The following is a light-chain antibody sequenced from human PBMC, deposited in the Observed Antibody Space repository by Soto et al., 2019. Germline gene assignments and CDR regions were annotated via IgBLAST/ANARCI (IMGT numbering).Light chain of an antibody. CDR3: GTWDSSLSAGV. J-gene: IGLJ2*01. CDR2: DNN. V-gene: IGLV1-51*01. CDR1: SSNIGNNY. Sequence: QSVLTQPPSVSAAPGQSVTISCSGSSSNIGNNYVSWYQQLPGTAPKLLIYDNNKRPSGIPDRFSGSKSGTSATLGITGLQTGDEADYHCGTWDSSLSAGVFGEGTKLTVL.